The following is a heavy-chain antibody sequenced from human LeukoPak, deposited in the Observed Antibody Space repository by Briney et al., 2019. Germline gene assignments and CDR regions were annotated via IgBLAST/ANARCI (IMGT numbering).Heavy chain of an antibody. Sequence: GGSLRLSCAASGFTFSSYGMHWVRQAPGKGLEWVAFIRYDGSNKYYADSVKGRFTISRDNSKNTLYLQMNSLRAEDTAVYYCAKSKWVAVAGTPFDYWGQGTLVTVSS. J-gene: IGHJ4*02. CDR3: AKSKWVAVAGTPFDY. V-gene: IGHV3-30*02. CDR1: GFTFSSYG. CDR2: IRYDGSNK. D-gene: IGHD6-19*01.